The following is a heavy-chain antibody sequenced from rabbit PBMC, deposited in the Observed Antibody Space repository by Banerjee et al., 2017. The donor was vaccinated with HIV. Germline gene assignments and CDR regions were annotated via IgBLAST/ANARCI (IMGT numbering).Heavy chain of an antibody. Sequence: QEQLVESGGGLVQPEGSLTLTCTASGIDFSSYGISWVRQAPGKGLEWIAYIYPGYGSTDYASWAKGRFTISKTSSTTVTLQMTSLTAADTATYFCARRGSYGAMFNLWGQGTLVTVS. CDR1: GIDFSSYG. CDR2: IYPGYGST. J-gene: IGHJ4*01. V-gene: IGHV1S45*01. D-gene: IGHD6-1*01. CDR3: ARRGSYGAMFNL.